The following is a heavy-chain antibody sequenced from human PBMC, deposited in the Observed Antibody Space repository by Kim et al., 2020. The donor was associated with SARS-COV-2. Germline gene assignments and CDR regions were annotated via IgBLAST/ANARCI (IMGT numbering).Heavy chain of an antibody. CDR1: GFIFSSHA. Sequence: GGSLRLSCVGSGFIFSSHALTWVRQAPGKGLEWVSVTTRSGAKTYSADSVKGRISVSRDNSKNTLSLQMDSLRVDDTAVYFCARHRATVTSPFDHWGPGTRVTVSS. CDR3: ARHRATVTSPFDH. D-gene: IGHD4-17*01. J-gene: IGHJ4*02. V-gene: IGHV3-23*01. CDR2: TTRSGAKT.